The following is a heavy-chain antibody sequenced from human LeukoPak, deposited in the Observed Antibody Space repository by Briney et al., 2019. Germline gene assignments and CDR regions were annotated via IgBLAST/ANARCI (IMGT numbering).Heavy chain of an antibody. J-gene: IGHJ4*02. V-gene: IGHV4-59*01. CDR1: GGSISSYY. CDR2: IYYSGST. D-gene: IGHD6-19*01. CDR3: ARGSDPVAGSFYFDY. Sequence: SETLSLTCTVSGGSISSYYWSWIRQPPGKGLEWIGYIYYSGSTNYNPSLKSRVTTSVDTSKNQFSLKLSSVTAADTAVYYCARGSDPVAGSFYFDYWGRGTLVTVSS.